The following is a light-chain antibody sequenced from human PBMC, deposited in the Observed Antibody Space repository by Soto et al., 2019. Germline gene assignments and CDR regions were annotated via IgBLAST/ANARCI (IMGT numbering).Light chain of an antibody. V-gene: IGKV1-39*01. J-gene: IGKJ2*01. Sequence: DLPMTQSPSSLSASVGDSVTISCRASQSISTYLNWFQQKPGEAPKLLIYAASSLQSGVPSRFGGSGSGTDFTLTISSLQPEDFATYYCQQSYKMPRTFGQGTKLETK. CDR2: AAS. CDR1: QSISTY. CDR3: QQSYKMPRT.